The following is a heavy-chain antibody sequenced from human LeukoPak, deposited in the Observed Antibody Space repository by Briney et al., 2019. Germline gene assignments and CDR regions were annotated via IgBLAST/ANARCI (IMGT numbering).Heavy chain of an antibody. CDR2: INPSGGST. CDR1: GSTFTIYY. V-gene: IGHV1-46*01. J-gene: IGHJ5*02. CDR3: AREGVYCSSTSCYYNWFDP. D-gene: IGHD2-2*01. Sequence: ASVKLSFTASGSTFTIYYMHWVRHAPGQGLELMGIINPSGGSTSYAQKFQCRVTMTRHTSTSTVYLKLTSLRPEDTAVYYCAREGVYCSSTSCYYNWFDPWGQGTLVTVSS.